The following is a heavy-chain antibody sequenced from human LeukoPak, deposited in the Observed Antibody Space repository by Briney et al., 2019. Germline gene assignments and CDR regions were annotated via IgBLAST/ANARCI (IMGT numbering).Heavy chain of an antibody. D-gene: IGHD3-10*01. V-gene: IGHV4-59*01. CDR1: GGSISSYY. Sequence: SETLSLTCTVSGGSISSYYWSWIRQPPGKGLEWIGYIYYSGSTNYNPSLKSRVTISVDTSKNQFSLKLSSVTAADTAVYYCARARVVFSARPYFAYWGQGTLVTVSS. CDR3: ARARVVFSARPYFAY. J-gene: IGHJ4*02. CDR2: IYYSGST.